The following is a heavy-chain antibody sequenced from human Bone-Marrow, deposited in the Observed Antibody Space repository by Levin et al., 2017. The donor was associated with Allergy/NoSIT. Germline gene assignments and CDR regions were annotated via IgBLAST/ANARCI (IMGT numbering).Heavy chain of an antibody. J-gene: IGHJ4*02. CDR2: ISGSGGNT. CDR1: GFTFSNFA. Sequence: GGSLRLSCAASGFTFSNFALTWVRQAPGKGLEWVSSISGSGGNTYYADSVRGRFTVSRDNSKNTLSLHLSSLRPHDTGFYFCAKNQGNWGVPLGGIDYWGQGTLVTFSS. V-gene: IGHV3-23*01. D-gene: IGHD7-27*01. CDR3: AKNQGNWGVPLGGIDY.